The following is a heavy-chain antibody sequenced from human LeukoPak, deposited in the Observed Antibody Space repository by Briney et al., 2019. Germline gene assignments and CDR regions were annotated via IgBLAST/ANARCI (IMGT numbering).Heavy chain of an antibody. Sequence: ASVKVSCKASGYTFTNYAVHWVRQAPGQRLEWMGWINAGNGNTKYSQTFQGRVTITRDTSASTAYMELSSLRSEDTAVYYCARADVVGAAYYFDYWGQGTLVTVSS. CDR1: GYTFTNYA. CDR2: INAGNGNT. V-gene: IGHV1-3*01. J-gene: IGHJ4*02. CDR3: ARADVVGAAYYFDY. D-gene: IGHD1-26*01.